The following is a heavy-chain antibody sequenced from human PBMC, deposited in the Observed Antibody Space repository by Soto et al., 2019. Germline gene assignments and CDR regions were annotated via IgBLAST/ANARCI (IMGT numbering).Heavy chain of an antibody. CDR1: GFTFTNYR. CDR3: TRWTVTNNWFDP. CDR2: ISTYTGNT. V-gene: IGHV1-18*01. J-gene: IGHJ5*02. D-gene: IGHD4-17*01. Sequence: GPEVKKPGASVTVSCKTSGFTFTNYRIGWVRQAPGQGLEWMGWISTYTGNTKSVQKFQGRVTLTTDTSTSTAYMDLRSLTSDDTAVYYCTRWTVTNNWFDPWGQGTLVTVSS.